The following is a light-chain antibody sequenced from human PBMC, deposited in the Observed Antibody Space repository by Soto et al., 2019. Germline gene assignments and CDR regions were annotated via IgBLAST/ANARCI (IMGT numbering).Light chain of an antibody. J-gene: IGKJ5*01. CDR3: QQYGRPLRIT. V-gene: IGKV3-20*01. CDR2: GAS. Sequence: DTVLTQSPGTLSLSPGERATLSCRASQSVSNNHLAWYQHIPGQAPSLLIYGASSRATGIPARFSGSRSGTGFTLTISTREPEDVAVYDCQQYGRPLRITFGHGTRMEMK. CDR1: QSVSNNH.